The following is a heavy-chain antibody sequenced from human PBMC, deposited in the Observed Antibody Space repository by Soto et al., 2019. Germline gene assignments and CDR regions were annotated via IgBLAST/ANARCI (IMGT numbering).Heavy chain of an antibody. Sequence: LRLSCVASGFTFRTYTMNWVRQAPGKGLEWVSGIRGFSPYTFYSESVKGRFTISRDNAKNSLYLQMNSLRAEDTAVYYCARDRGYDAHDYYYNAMDVWGQGTTVTVSS. D-gene: IGHD2-15*01. CDR1: GFTFRTYT. CDR3: ARDRGYDAHDYYYNAMDV. CDR2: IRGFSPYT. V-gene: IGHV3-21*01. J-gene: IGHJ6*02.